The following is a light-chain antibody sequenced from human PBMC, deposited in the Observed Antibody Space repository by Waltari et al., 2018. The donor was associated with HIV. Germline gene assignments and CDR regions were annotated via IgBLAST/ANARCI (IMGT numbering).Light chain of an antibody. CDR1: KIGLRS. CDR2: DDR. J-gene: IGLJ3*02. V-gene: IGLV3-21*02. Sequence: IQVPSMSVALGQTARITCGGDKIGLRSVHWYQQRPGQAPVLVVHDDRDRPSGLPARFSGSNTGDTATLTISRVEAGDEADYYCQEHKGVFGGGTKLTVL. CDR3: QEHKGV.